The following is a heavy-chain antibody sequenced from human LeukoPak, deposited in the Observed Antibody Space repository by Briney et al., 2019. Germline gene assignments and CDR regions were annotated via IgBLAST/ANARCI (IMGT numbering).Heavy chain of an antibody. Sequence: GGSLRLSCAASGFTFSSYAMSWVRQAPEKGLEWVSAISGSGGSTYYADSVKGRFTISRDNSKNTLYLQMNSLRAEDTAVYYCAKGSSGWYDVEDYWGQGTLVTVSS. CDR3: AKGSSGWYDVEDY. V-gene: IGHV3-23*01. D-gene: IGHD6-19*01. CDR1: GFTFSSYA. CDR2: ISGSGGST. J-gene: IGHJ4*02.